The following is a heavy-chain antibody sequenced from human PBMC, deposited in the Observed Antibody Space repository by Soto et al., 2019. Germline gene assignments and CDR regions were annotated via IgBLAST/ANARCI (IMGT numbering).Heavy chain of an antibody. D-gene: IGHD3-10*01. CDR1: GGSISSGDYY. Sequence: SETLSLTCTVSGGSISSGDYYWSWIRQPPGKGLEWIGYIYYSGSTYYNPSLKSRVTISVDTSKNQFSLKLSSVTAADTAVYYCASTFRWFGPNPFDYWGQGTLVTVS. CDR3: ASTFRWFGPNPFDY. CDR2: IYYSGST. J-gene: IGHJ4*02. V-gene: IGHV4-30-4*01.